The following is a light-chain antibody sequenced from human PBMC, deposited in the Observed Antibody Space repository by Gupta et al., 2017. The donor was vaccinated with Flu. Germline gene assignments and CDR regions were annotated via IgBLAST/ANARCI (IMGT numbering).Light chain of an antibody. CDR3: TAWDDSLNGWV. Sequence: QSVLAQPPSASGTPGQRVTISCSGSNSNIGSNTGIWYKYLPGTAPKLLIYNNNKRPSGVPDRFSGSKSGTSASLAISGLQSEDEADYYCTAWDDSLNGWVFGGGTKVTVL. CDR2: NNN. V-gene: IGLV1-44*01. J-gene: IGLJ3*02. CDR1: NSNIGSNT.